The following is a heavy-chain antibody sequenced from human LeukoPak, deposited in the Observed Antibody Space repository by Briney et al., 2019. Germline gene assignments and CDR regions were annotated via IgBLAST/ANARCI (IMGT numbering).Heavy chain of an antibody. D-gene: IGHD3-3*01. CDR1: GGSVTTTNW. CDR3: AREGGFFRPLDY. V-gene: IGHV4-4*02. J-gene: IGHJ4*02. Sequence: SSETLSLTCGVSGGSVTTTNWWTWVRQPPGKGLEWIGEVHLDGRTNYNPSLESRLTISVDLSENHISLKLTSVTAADTAVYYCAREGGFFRPLDYSGQGTLVTVSS. CDR2: VHLDGRT.